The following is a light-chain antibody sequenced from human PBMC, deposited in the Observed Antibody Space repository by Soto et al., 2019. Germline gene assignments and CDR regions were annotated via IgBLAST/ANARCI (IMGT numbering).Light chain of an antibody. J-gene: IGLJ1*01. Sequence: STISCTGTSSDVGGYNYVSWYQQHPGKAPKLMIYEVSNRPSGVSNRFSGSKSGNTASLTISGLQAEDEADYYCSSYTSSSTYVFGTGTKV. CDR2: EVS. CDR3: SSYTSSSTYV. CDR1: SSDVGGYNY. V-gene: IGLV2-14*01.